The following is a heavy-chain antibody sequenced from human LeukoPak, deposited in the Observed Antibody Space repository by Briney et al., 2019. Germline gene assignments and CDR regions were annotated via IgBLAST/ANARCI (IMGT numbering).Heavy chain of an antibody. CDR1: GDSISSGSYY. Sequence: SETLSLTCTVSGDSISSGSYYWSWIRQPAGEGLEWIGRIYSSGRTHYSPSLKSRVTISVDTSRNQFSLRLSSVTAADTAVYYCARGLRFHYWGQGTLVTVSS. CDR3: ARGLRFHY. J-gene: IGHJ4*02. V-gene: IGHV4-61*02. CDR2: IYSSGRT. D-gene: IGHD5-12*01.